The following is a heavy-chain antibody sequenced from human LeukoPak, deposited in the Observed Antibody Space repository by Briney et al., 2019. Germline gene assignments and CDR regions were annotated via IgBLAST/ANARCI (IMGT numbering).Heavy chain of an antibody. V-gene: IGHV3-7*01. Sequence: GGSLRLSCAASGFTFSSYSMNWVRQAPGKGLEWVANIKQDGSEKYYVDSVKGRFTISRDNAKNSLYLQMSSLRAEDTAVYYCARVEYSSSYWGQGTLVTVSS. CDR1: GFTFSSYS. D-gene: IGHD6-13*01. CDR2: IKQDGSEK. J-gene: IGHJ4*02. CDR3: ARVEYSSSY.